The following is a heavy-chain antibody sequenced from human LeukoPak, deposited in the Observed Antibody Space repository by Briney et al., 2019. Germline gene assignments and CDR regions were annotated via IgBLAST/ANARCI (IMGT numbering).Heavy chain of an antibody. CDR1: GFTFSGYG. J-gene: IGHJ4*02. CDR2: IWYDGNNK. V-gene: IGHV3-33*06. CDR3: AKDWGYTTMVSYYFDY. Sequence: GGSLRHSCAASGFTFSGYGMHWVRQAPDKGLEWVAVIWYDGNNKYYADSVKGRFTISRDNSKNTLYLQMNSLRVEDTAVYYCAKDWGYTTMVSYYFDYWGQGALVTVSS. D-gene: IGHD5-18*01.